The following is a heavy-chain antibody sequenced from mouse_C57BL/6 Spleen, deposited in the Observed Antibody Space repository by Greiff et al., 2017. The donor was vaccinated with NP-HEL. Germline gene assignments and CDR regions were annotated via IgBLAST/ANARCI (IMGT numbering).Heavy chain of an antibody. Sequence: EVKLVESEGGLVQPGSSMKLSCTASGFTFSDYYMAWVRQVPEKGLEWVANINYDGSSTYYLDSLKSRFIISRDNAKNILYLQMSSLKSEDTATYYCARGDGYGWFAYWGQGTLVTVSA. CDR2: INYDGSST. J-gene: IGHJ3*01. CDR1: GFTFSDYY. CDR3: ARGDGYGWFAY. D-gene: IGHD2-3*01. V-gene: IGHV5-16*01.